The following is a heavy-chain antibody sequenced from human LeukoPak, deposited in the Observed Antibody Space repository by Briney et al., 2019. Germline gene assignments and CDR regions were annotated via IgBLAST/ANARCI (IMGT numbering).Heavy chain of an antibody. Sequence: ASVKVSRKTSGYTFTKYLIHWVRQAPGQGLEWVGTINPNGDATNYAPRLQGRLTLTQDTSTSTVYMELRGLTPDDTAVYYCARPLFCAFDNCGYWLDPWGPGTLVTDSS. CDR2: INPNGDAT. CDR3: ARPLFCAFDNCGYWLDP. CDR1: GYTFTKYL. D-gene: IGHD1-20*01. J-gene: IGHJ5*02. V-gene: IGHV1-46*01.